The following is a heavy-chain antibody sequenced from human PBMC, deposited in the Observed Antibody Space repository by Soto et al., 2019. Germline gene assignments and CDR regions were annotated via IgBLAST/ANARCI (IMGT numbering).Heavy chain of an antibody. Sequence: DVQLVESGGGLVQPGGSLRLSCAASGLTFSSSWMTWIRQAPGQGLEWVAELNPDGTARFYVDSVKGRFAISRDNARNPLYLQMNSLRADDPAVYYCARDPAFGAADHWGQGTLVTVSS. CDR2: LNPDGTAR. D-gene: IGHD3-16*01. CDR1: GLTFSSSW. V-gene: IGHV3-7*01. J-gene: IGHJ4*02. CDR3: ARDPAFGAADH.